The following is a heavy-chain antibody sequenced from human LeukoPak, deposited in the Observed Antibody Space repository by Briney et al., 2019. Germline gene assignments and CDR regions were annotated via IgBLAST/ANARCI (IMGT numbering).Heavy chain of an antibody. CDR1: GYAFIGYY. CDR2: INPNSGAT. V-gene: IGHV1-2*02. D-gene: IGHD3-10*01. Sequence: GASVKVSCKASGYAFIGYYIHWLRQAPGQGLEWMGWINPNSGATNYAQKFQGRVTMTRDTSISTAYMELSRLRSDDTAVYYCARIGEGGAFDIWGQGTMVTVSS. J-gene: IGHJ3*02. CDR3: ARIGEGGAFDI.